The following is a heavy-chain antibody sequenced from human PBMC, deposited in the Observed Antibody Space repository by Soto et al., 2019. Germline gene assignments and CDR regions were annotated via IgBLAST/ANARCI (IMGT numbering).Heavy chain of an antibody. CDR1: GYTFTHYY. J-gene: IGHJ4*02. CDR3: ARDLAAGDH. CDR2: INPASGST. Sequence: QVQLMQSGAEVKKPGASVKVSCRTSGYTFTHYYIHWVRQAPGQGLEWLGIINPASGSTNYAQDFQGRVTLTMDTSTTTVYMELSGLRAEDTAIFYWARDLAAGDHWGQGTLVTVSS. D-gene: IGHD6-13*01. V-gene: IGHV1-46*01.